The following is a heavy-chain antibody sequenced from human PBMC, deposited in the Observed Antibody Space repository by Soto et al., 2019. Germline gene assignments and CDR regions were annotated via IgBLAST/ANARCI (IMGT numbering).Heavy chain of an antibody. J-gene: IGHJ6*02. D-gene: IGHD4-4*01. Sequence: WASVKVSCKASGFTFTSSAVQWVRQARGQRLEWIGWIVVGSGNTNYAQKFQERVTITRDMSTSTAYMELSSLRSEDTAVYYCAASNYPNYYYYGMDVWGQGTTVTVSS. CDR1: GFTFTSSA. CDR3: AASNYPNYYYYGMDV. CDR2: IVVGSGNT. V-gene: IGHV1-58*01.